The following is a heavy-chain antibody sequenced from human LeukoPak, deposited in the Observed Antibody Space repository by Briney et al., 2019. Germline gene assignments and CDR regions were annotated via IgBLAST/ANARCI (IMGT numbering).Heavy chain of an antibody. Sequence: GGSLRLSCAASGFTVSSNYMSWVRQAPGKGLEWVSVIYSGGSTYYADSVKGRFTISRDNSKNTLYLQMNSLRAEDTAVYYCAREVGGVVMFDYWGQGTLVTVSS. CDR1: GFTVSSNY. D-gene: IGHD3-3*01. V-gene: IGHV3-53*01. J-gene: IGHJ4*02. CDR3: AREVGGVVMFDY. CDR2: IYSGGST.